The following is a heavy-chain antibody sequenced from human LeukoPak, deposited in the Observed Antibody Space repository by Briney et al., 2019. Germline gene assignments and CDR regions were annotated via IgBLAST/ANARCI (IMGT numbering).Heavy chain of an antibody. V-gene: IGHV3-7*01. D-gene: IGHD3-10*01. CDR3: ARDSAAYGFGESYDY. CDR1: GFTFSSYW. Sequence: PWGSLRLSCAASGFTFSSYWMSWVRQAPGKGLEWVANIKQDGSEKYYVDSVKGRFTISRDNAKNSLYLQMNSLRAEDTAVYYCARDSAAYGFGESYDYWGQGTLVTVSS. J-gene: IGHJ4*02. CDR2: IKQDGSEK.